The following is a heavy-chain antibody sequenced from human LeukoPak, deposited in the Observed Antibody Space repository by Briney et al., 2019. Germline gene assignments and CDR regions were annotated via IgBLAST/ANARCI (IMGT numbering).Heavy chain of an antibody. Sequence: GGSLRLSCTASGFTFSNYWMHWVRQAPGKGLVWVSAISGSGGSTYYADSVKGRFTISRDNSKNTLYLQMNSLRAEGTAVYYCATHDIVVVPAAINEDYWGQGTLVTVSS. CDR2: ISGSGGST. CDR1: GFTFSNYW. J-gene: IGHJ4*02. V-gene: IGHV3-23*01. CDR3: ATHDIVVVPAAINEDY. D-gene: IGHD2-2*02.